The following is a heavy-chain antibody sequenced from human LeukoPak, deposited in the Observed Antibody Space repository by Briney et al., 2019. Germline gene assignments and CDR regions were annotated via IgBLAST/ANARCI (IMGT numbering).Heavy chain of an antibody. CDR2: IYYSGST. Sequence: PSETLSLTCTVSGGSISSYYWSWIRQPPRKGLEWIGYIYYSGSTNYNPSLKSRVTISVDTSKNQFSLRLSSVTAADTAVYYCARSLGHYYDFWSGYYYPDWGQGTLVTVSS. D-gene: IGHD3-3*01. CDR3: ARSLGHYYDFWSGYYYPD. J-gene: IGHJ4*02. V-gene: IGHV4-59*08. CDR1: GGSISSYY.